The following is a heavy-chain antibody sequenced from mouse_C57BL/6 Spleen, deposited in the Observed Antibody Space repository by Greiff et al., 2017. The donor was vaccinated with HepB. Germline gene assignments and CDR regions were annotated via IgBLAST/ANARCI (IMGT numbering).Heavy chain of an antibody. CDR1: GYTFTSYW. CDR3: ARGGDYDGGGYFDY. J-gene: IGHJ2*01. D-gene: IGHD2-4*01. V-gene: IGHV1-50*01. CDR2: IDPSDSYT. Sequence: VQLQQPGAELVKPGASVKLSCKASGYTFTSYWMQWVKQRPGQGLEWIGEIDPSDSYTNYNQKFKGKATLTVDTSSSTAYMQLSSLTSEDSAVYYCARGGDYDGGGYFDYWGQGTTLTVSS.